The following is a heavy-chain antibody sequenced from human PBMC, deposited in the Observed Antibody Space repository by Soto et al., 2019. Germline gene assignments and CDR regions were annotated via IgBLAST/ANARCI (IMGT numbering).Heavy chain of an antibody. Sequence: GSLRLSCAASGFTFSTYSMNWVRQAPGKGLEWVSYISSSTIYYADSVKGRFTISRDNAKNSLYLQMNSLRAEDTAVYYCAGQGGSRLNWFDPWGQGTLVTVSS. CDR1: GFTFSTYS. D-gene: IGHD6-13*01. CDR2: ISSSTI. CDR3: AGQGGSRLNWFDP. V-gene: IGHV3-48*01. J-gene: IGHJ5*02.